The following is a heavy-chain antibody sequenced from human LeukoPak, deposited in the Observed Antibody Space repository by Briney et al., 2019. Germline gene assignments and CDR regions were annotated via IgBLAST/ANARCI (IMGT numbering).Heavy chain of an antibody. J-gene: IGHJ3*02. V-gene: IGHV4-4*07. D-gene: IGHD3-10*01. CDR2: IYTSGST. Sequence: PSETLSLTCTVSGGSISSYYWSWIRQPAGKGLEWIGRIYTSGSTNYNPSLKSRVTMSVDTSKNQFSLMLSSVTAADTAVYYCARGPLDYGSGSYKAFDIWGQGTMVAVSS. CDR3: ARGPLDYGSGSYKAFDI. CDR1: GGSISSYY.